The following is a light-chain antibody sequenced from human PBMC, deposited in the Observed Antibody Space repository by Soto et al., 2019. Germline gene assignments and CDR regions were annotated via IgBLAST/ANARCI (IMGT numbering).Light chain of an antibody. V-gene: IGLV2-14*01. CDR1: SSDVGGYNA. J-gene: IGLJ3*02. CDR2: EVS. Sequence: HSALTQPASVSGSPGQSITISCTGTSSDVGGYNAVSWYQQHPGKAPKLMISEVSNRPSGVSNRFSGSKSGNTASLTISGLQAEDEADYYCSSYTSSSTLWVFGGGTKLTVL. CDR3: SSYTSSSTLWV.